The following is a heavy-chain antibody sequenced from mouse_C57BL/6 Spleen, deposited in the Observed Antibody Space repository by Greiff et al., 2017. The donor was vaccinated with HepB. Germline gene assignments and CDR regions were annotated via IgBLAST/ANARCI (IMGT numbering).Heavy chain of an antibody. CDR1: GYTFTSYW. V-gene: IGHV1-53*01. J-gene: IGHJ4*01. D-gene: IGHD1-1*01. CDR3: ARDYYGSSSYYYAMDY. Sequence: QVQLQQPGTELVKPGASVKLSCKASGYTFTSYWMHWVKQRPGQGLEWIGNINPSNGGTNYNEKCKSKATLTVDKSSSTAYMQLSSLTSEDSAVYYCARDYYGSSSYYYAMDYWGQGTSVTVSS. CDR2: INPSNGGT.